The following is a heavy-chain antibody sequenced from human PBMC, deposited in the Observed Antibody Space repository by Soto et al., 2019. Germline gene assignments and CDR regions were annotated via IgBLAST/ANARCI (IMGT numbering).Heavy chain of an antibody. V-gene: IGHV3-48*04. D-gene: IGHD2-2*01. CDR1: GFTFSSYA. CDR3: ARLLGSTRPGRNYYYYYMDV. J-gene: IGHJ6*03. Sequence: PGGSLRLSCAASGFTFSSYAMSWVRQAPGKGLEWVSYISGSGSTIYYADSVKGRFTISRDNAKNSLYLQMNSLRAEDTAVYYCARLLGSTRPGRNYYYYYMDVWGKGTTVTVSS. CDR2: ISGSGSTI.